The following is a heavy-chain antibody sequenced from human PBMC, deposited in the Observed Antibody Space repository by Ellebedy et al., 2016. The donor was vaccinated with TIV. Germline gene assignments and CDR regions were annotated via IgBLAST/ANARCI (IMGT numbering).Heavy chain of an antibody. CDR1: GFTFSSYS. CDR3: AKFYSSVWTDAFDI. Sequence: GESLKIPCAASGFTFSSYSMNWVRQAPGKWLEWVSYISSSSSIYYADSVKGRFTISRDNAKTSLYLQMNSLRAEDTAVYYCAKFYSSVWTDAFDIWGQGTMVTVSS. J-gene: IGHJ3*02. CDR2: ISSSSSI. D-gene: IGHD6-19*01. V-gene: IGHV3-48*04.